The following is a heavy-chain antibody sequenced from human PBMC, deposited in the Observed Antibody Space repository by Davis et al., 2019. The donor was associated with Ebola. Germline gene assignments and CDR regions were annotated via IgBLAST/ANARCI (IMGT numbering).Heavy chain of an antibody. Sequence: ASVKVSCKASGYTFTSYGISWVRQAPGQGLEWMGWISAYNGNTNYAQKLQGRVTMTTDTSTSTAYMELRSLRSDDTAVYYCAREGRVTRELLAYYGMDVWGQGTTVTVSS. D-gene: IGHD1-26*01. J-gene: IGHJ6*02. CDR3: AREGRVTRELLAYYGMDV. CDR1: GYTFTSYG. V-gene: IGHV1-18*04. CDR2: ISAYNGNT.